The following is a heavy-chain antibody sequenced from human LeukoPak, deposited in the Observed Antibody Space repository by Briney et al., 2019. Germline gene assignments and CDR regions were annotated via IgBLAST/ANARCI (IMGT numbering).Heavy chain of an antibody. D-gene: IGHD3-22*01. V-gene: IGHV3-74*01. J-gene: IGHJ4*02. Sequence: GGSLRLSCAASGFTFSSYWMHWVRQVPGKGLVWVSRINSDGSSTSYADSVKGRFTISRDNAKNTLYLQMNSLRAEDTAVYYCASEHYYDSSGYYYRFFGYWGQGTLVTVSS. CDR2: INSDGSST. CDR3: ASEHYYDSSGYYYRFFGY. CDR1: GFTFSSYW.